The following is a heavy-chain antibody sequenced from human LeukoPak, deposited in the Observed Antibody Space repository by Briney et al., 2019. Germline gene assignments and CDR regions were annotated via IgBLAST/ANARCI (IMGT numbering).Heavy chain of an antibody. CDR2: INPSGGST. CDR3: AGEKADYDILTGHPYNWFDP. J-gene: IGHJ5*02. Sequence: GASVKVSCEASGYTFTSYYMHWVRQAPGQGLEWMGIINPSGGSTSYAQKFQGRVTMTRDTSTSTVHMELSSLRSEDTAVYYCAGEKADYDILTGHPYNWFDPWGQGTLVTVSS. D-gene: IGHD3-9*01. CDR1: GYTFTSYY. V-gene: IGHV1-46*01.